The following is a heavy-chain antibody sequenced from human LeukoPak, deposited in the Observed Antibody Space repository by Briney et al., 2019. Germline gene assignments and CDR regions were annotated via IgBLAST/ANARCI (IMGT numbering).Heavy chain of an antibody. V-gene: IGHV1-69*13. CDR1: GGTFSSYA. J-gene: IGHJ3*02. CDR3: ARALPGIFWSGYHDAFDI. Sequence: EASVKVSCKASGGTFSSYAISWVRQAPGQGLEWMGGIIPIFGTANYAQKFQGRVTITADESTSTAYMELSSLRSGDTAVYYCARALPGIFWSGYHDAFDIWGQGTMVTVSS. D-gene: IGHD3-3*01. CDR2: IIPIFGTA.